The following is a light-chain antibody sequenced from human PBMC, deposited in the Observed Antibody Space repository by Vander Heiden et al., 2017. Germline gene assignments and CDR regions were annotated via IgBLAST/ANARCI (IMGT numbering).Light chain of an antibody. CDR1: SSNIGRKY. V-gene: IGLV1-47*01. CDR2: RND. CDR3: AAWDDSLSGLV. Sequence: QSVLTQPPSASGTPGQRISISCSGSSSNIGRKYVYVYDEIPGTSQKLLIYRNDQRPPGVPDRFSGSKSGTSASLAISGLRSEDEADYYSAAWDDSLSGLVFGTGTKVTVL. J-gene: IGLJ1*01.